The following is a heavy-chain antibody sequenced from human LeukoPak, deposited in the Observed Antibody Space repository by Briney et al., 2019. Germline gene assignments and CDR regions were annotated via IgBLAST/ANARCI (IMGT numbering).Heavy chain of an antibody. J-gene: IGHJ6*03. CDR2: IRYDGSNK. CDR1: GFTFSSYG. V-gene: IGHV3-30*02. D-gene: IGHD6-19*01. CDR3: PKSYSSGWWYMDV. Sequence: GGSLRLSCAAPGFTFSSYGMHWVRQAPGKGLEWVAFIRYDGSNKYYADSVKGRFTISRDNSENTLYLQMNSLRTEDTAVYYCPKSYSSGWWYMDVWGKGTTVTVSS.